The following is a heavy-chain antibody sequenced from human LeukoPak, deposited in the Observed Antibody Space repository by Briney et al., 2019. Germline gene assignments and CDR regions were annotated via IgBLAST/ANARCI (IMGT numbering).Heavy chain of an antibody. J-gene: IGHJ4*02. D-gene: IGHD3-22*01. V-gene: IGHV1-69*13. Sequence: SLKVSCKASGCTFSSYAISWVRQAPGQGLEWMGGIIPIFGTANYAQKFQGRVTITADESTSTAYMELSSLRSEDTAVYYCATYSPYYYDSSGYYYFDYWGQGTLVTVSS. CDR3: ATYSPYYYDSSGYYYFDY. CDR2: IIPIFGTA. CDR1: GCTFSSYA.